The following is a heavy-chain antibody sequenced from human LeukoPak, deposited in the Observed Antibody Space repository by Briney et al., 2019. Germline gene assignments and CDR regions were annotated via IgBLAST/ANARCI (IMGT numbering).Heavy chain of an antibody. V-gene: IGHV4-30-2*01. J-gene: IGHJ4*02. CDR2: IYHSGST. D-gene: IGHD1-14*01. CDR3: ARVSGRGYYFDY. CDR1: GGSISSGGYY. Sequence: SETLSLTCTVSGGSISSGGYYWSWIRQPPGKGLEWIGYIYHSGSTYYNPSLKSRVTISVDRSKNQFSLKLSSVTAADTAVYYCARVSGRGYYFDYWGQGTLVTVSS.